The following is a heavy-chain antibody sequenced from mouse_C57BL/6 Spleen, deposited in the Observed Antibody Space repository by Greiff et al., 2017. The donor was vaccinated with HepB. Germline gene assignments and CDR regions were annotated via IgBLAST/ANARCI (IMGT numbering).Heavy chain of an antibody. Sequence: VQLQQPGAELVRPGTSVKLSCKASGYTFTSYWMHWVKQRPGQGLEWIGVIDPSDSYTNYNQKFKGKATLTVDTSSSTAYMQLSSLTSEDSAVYYCARFHYGNYGRDYFDYWGQGTTLTVSS. CDR1: GYTFTSYW. V-gene: IGHV1-59*01. CDR3: ARFHYGNYGRDYFDY. D-gene: IGHD2-1*01. J-gene: IGHJ2*01. CDR2: IDPSDSYT.